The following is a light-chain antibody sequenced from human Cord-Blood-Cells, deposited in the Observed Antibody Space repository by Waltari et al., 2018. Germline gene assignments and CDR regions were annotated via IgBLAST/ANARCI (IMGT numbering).Light chain of an antibody. CDR2: EDN. J-gene: IGLJ3*02. CDR3: QSYDSSNSWV. Sequence: NFMLTQPHSVSESPGKTVTISCTRSSGSIASNYVQWYQQRPGSAPTTVIYEDNQRPSGVPDRFSGSIDSSSNSASLTISELKTEDEADYYCQSYDSSNSWVFGGGTKLTVL. V-gene: IGLV6-57*03. CDR1: SGSIASNY.